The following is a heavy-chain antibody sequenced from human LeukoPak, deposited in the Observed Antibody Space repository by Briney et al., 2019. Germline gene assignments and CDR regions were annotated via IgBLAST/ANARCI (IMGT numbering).Heavy chain of an antibody. CDR2: IWYDGSNK. Sequence: PGGSLRLSCASSGFTLSNYGMHWVRQAPGKGLEWVAVIWYDGSNKYYADSVRGRFTISRDNSKNALYLQLNSLGAEDTAVYYCARDRVYCGSTSCYAYYFDYWGQGTLATVSS. CDR1: GFTLSNYG. J-gene: IGHJ4*02. CDR3: ARDRVYCGSTSCYAYYFDY. V-gene: IGHV3-33*01. D-gene: IGHD2-2*01.